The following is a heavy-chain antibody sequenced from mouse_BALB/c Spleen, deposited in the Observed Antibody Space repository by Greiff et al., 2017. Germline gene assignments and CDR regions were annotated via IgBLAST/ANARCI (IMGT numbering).Heavy chain of an antibody. V-gene: IGHV3-6*02. J-gene: IGHJ2*01. Sequence: EVQLVESGPGLVKPSQSLSLTCSVTGYSITSGYYWNWIRQFPGNKLEWMGYISYDGSNNYNPSLKNRISITRDTSKNQFFLKLNSVTTEDTATYYCARDRVLFDYWGQGTTLTVSS. CDR2: ISYDGSN. D-gene: IGHD2-14*01. CDR3: ARDRVLFDY. CDR1: GYSITSGYY.